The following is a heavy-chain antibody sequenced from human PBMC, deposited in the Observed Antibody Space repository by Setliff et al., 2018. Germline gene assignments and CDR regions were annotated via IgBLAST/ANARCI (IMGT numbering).Heavy chain of an antibody. J-gene: IGHJ3*02. CDR3: PRDTNIVVVPPHRTAFDI. CDR2: ISPYNGYI. CDR1: GYTFSTYG. Sequence: ASVKVSCKASGYTFSTYGIAWVRQAPGQGLEWMGWISPYNGYIIYAHKFQGRVTMTTDTSTGTADMELRNLRSDDTAVYYCPRDTNIVVVPPHRTAFDIWGQGTMVTVSS. V-gene: IGHV1-18*01. D-gene: IGHD2-2*01.